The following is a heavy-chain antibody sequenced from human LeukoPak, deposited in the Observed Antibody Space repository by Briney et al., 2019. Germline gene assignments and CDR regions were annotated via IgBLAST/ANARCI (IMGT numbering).Heavy chain of an antibody. CDR3: ATDRREVSYYGSGTFKFGENYFDY. V-gene: IGHV1-46*01. CDR1: GYTFTIYY. D-gene: IGHD3-10*01. CDR2: INPSGGST. J-gene: IGHJ4*02. Sequence: ASVKVSCKASGYTFTIYYIHWVRQAPGQGLEWMGIINPSGGSTNYAQKFQGRVTMTRDTSITTAYMELSRLRSDDTAVYYCATDRREVSYYGSGTFKFGENYFDYWGQGTLVTVSS.